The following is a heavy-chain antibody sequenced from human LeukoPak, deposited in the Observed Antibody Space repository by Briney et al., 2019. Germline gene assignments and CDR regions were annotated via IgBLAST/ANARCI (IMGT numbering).Heavy chain of an antibody. CDR1: GHTFTSYY. CDR3: ARASSVRGGSYHRATSYFDY. D-gene: IGHD2-15*01. V-gene: IGHV1-46*01. CDR2: INPSGGST. Sequence: ASVKVSCKASGHTFTSYYMHWVRQAPGQGLEWMGIINPSGGSTSYAQKFQGRVTMTRDTSTSTVYMELSSLRSEDTAVYYCARASSVRGGSYHRATSYFDYWGQGTLVTVSS. J-gene: IGHJ4*02.